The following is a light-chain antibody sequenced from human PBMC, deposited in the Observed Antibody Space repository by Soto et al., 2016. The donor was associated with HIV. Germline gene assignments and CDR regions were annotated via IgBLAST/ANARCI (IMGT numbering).Light chain of an antibody. V-gene: IGLV3-21*03. CDR2: DNN. CDR1: NIGTKS. Sequence: SYVLTQSPSVSVAPGKTAKITCGGKNIGTKSVHWYQRKPGQAPVMVVYDNNDRPSGIPERISGSNSGNTATLIISRVEAGDEADYFCQVWDSSSDQSYVFGAGTKVTV. CDR3: QVWDSSSDQSYV. J-gene: IGLJ1*01.